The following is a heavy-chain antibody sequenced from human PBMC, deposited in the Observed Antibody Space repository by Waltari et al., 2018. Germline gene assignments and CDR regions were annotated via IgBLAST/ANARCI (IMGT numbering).Heavy chain of an antibody. CDR2: MNPNSGNT. D-gene: IGHD3-10*01. V-gene: IGHV1-8*01. J-gene: IGHJ4*02. CDR3: ARGSRLASGTFFPTATDN. Sequence: QVQLVQSGAEVTEPGASVKVSCKASGYALRTYDINWVRQAAGQGLEWMGWMNPNSGNTGYAPKFQGRVTMTRDTSISTAYMELSSLRSDDTAVYYCARGSRLASGTFFPTATDNWAQGTPVTVSS. CDR1: GYALRTYD.